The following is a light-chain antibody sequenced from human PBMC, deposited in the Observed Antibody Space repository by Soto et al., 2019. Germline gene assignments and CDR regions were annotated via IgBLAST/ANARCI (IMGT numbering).Light chain of an antibody. J-gene: IGLJ3*02. Sequence: QSVLTQPPSACGTPGQSVTISCSGGTSNVGRNAVNWYQQFPGSAPRLLIQLHNQRPSGVPTRFSASKSGTSASLAISGLQSEDEADYYCGTWDDSLNAMLFGGGTKLTVL. CDR1: TSNVGRNA. CDR2: LHN. V-gene: IGLV1-44*01. CDR3: GTWDDSLNAML.